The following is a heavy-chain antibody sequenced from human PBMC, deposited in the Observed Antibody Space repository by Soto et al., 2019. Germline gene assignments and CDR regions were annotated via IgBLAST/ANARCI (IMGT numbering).Heavy chain of an antibody. CDR2: ISSDSSHT. V-gene: IGHV3-11*03. CDR3: ATGQQVRMADI. Sequence: QVQLLESGGGLVKPGGSLRLSCAASGFTVSGYYMGWIRQPPGKGLEWISYISSDSSHTTHADSVKGRFTISRDNAKNSLYLQMNSLRAEDTAVYFCATGQQVRMADIWGQGTMVTVSS. D-gene: IGHD6-13*01. J-gene: IGHJ3*02. CDR1: GFTVSGYY.